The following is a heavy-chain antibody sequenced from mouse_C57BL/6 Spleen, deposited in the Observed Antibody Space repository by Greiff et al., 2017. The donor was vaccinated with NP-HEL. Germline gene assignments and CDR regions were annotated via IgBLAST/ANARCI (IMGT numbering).Heavy chain of an antibody. V-gene: IGHV3-6*01. D-gene: IGHD1-1*01. Sequence: VQLKESGPGLVKPSQSLSLTCSVTGYSITSGYYWNWIRQFPGNKLEWMGYISYDGSNNYNPSLKNRISITRDTSKNQFFLKLNSVTTEDTATYYCARRGTTVVPYWYFDVWGTGTTVTVSS. CDR1: GYSITSGYY. CDR2: ISYDGSN. CDR3: ARRGTTVVPYWYFDV. J-gene: IGHJ1*03.